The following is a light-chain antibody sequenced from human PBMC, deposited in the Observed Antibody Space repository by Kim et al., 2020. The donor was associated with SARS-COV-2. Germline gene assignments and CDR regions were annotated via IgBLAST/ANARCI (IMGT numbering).Light chain of an antibody. J-gene: IGKJ2*01. CDR1: QSLLFSDGKTY. V-gene: IGKV2D-29*02. Sequence: DIVMTQTPLSLSVTPGQPASISCKSSQSLLFSDGKTYLYWYLQKSGQSPQVLIYEVSNRFSGVPPRFSGSGSGTDFTLDISRVEAGDVGVYYGMQSVQSPWTFGQGTKLEIK. CDR3: MQSVQSPWT. CDR2: EVS.